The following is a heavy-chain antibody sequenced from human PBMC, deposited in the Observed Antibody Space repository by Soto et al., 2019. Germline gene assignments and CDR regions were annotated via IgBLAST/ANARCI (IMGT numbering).Heavy chain of an antibody. V-gene: IGHV1-69*13. CDR3: ARYASSGNNSVWYTFDP. CDR1: GGTFSSYT. CDR2: IIPIFGTT. J-gene: IGHJ5*02. Sequence: ASVKVSCKASGGTFSSYTINWVRQAPGQGLEWMGGIIPIFGTTNYAKKFQGRVTITADESTSTAYMELSSLRSEDTAVYYCARYASSGNNSVWYTFDPWGQGALVTVSS. D-gene: IGHD6-19*01.